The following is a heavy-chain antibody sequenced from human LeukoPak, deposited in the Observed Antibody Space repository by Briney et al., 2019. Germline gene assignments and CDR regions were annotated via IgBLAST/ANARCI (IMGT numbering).Heavy chain of an antibody. CDR2: IYSGGST. J-gene: IGHJ6*03. CDR3: ARGVKIAGLRGYMDV. D-gene: IGHD2-21*02. Sequence: GSLRLSCAVSGFTFSNFWMSWVRQAPGKGLEWVSVIYSGGSTYYADSVKGRFTISRDNSRNTLYLQMNSLRDEDTAMYYCARGVKIAGLRGYMDVWGKGTTVTVSS. V-gene: IGHV3-66*02. CDR1: GFTFSNFW.